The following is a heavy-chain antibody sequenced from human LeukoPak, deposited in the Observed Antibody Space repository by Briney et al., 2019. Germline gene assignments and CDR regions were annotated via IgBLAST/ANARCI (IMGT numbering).Heavy chain of an antibody. Sequence: GRSLRLSCAASGFSFDDYVMDWVRQAPGKGLEWVAGISYDGNNKYYADSVKGRSTISRDNSKNTLYLQMNSLRVEDTAIYFCAKVWRDDHISGSYRGLDHWGQGTLVSVSS. D-gene: IGHD3-16*02. V-gene: IGHV3-30*18. J-gene: IGHJ4*02. CDR2: ISYDGNNK. CDR3: AKVWRDDHISGSYRGLDH. CDR1: GFSFDDYV.